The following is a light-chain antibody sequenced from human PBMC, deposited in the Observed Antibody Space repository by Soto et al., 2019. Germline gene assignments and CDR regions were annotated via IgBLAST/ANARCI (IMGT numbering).Light chain of an antibody. J-gene: IGLJ2*01. CDR1: SSNIGSNT. Sequence: QSVLTQSPSASGTPGQRVTISCSGSSSNIGSNTVNWYQQLPGTAPKLLVYNNNQRPSGVPDRFSGSKSGTSASLAISGLQSEDEADYYCAAWDDSLNGLVFGGGTQLTVL. V-gene: IGLV1-44*01. CDR3: AAWDDSLNGLV. CDR2: NNN.